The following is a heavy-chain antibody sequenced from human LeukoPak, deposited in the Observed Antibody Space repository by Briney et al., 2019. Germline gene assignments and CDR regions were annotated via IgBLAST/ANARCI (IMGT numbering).Heavy chain of an antibody. CDR3: ARPYSTGIRDAYDM. Sequence: GESLTISCTASGYSFTNYWIAWVRQMPGAGLDWMGTIYPGDSGASYSPAFQGQFTLSVDRSTTTAYLQWPSLKASDTAMYYCARPYSTGIRDAYDMWGQGTMVIVYS. J-gene: IGHJ3*02. D-gene: IGHD2/OR15-2a*01. V-gene: IGHV5-51*01. CDR2: IYPGDSGA. CDR1: GYSFTNYW.